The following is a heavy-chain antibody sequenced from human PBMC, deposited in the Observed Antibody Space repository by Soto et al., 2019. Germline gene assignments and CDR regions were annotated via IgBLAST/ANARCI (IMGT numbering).Heavy chain of an antibody. J-gene: IGHJ4*02. Sequence: EVQLVESGGGLVQPGRSLRLSCAASGFTFDDHGMHWVRQRPGRGLEWVSGISWNSETTGYADSVKGRFTISRDNAKNIVYLQMKKLRVEDTAVYYCATDTPRHDFWSGYSDSWGQGTLVAVSS. V-gene: IGHV3-9*01. CDR1: GFTFDDHG. CDR3: ATDTPRHDFWSGYSDS. D-gene: IGHD3-3*01. CDR2: ISWNSETT.